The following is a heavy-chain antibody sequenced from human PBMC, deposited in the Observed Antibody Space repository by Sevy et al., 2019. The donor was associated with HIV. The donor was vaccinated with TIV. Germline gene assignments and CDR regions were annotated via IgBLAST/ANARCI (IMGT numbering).Heavy chain of an antibody. Sequence: GGSLRLSCVASGFIFNSYVMNWVRQAPGKGPEWVSTISGSGGSTYYTDSVKGRFTISRDNSKNTLYLEMNSLRAEDTAGYYWEGMTTVGRDYWGQGTLVTVSS. D-gene: IGHD4-17*01. CDR1: GFIFNSYV. CDR2: ISGSGGST. J-gene: IGHJ4*02. V-gene: IGHV3-23*01. CDR3: EGMTTVGRDY.